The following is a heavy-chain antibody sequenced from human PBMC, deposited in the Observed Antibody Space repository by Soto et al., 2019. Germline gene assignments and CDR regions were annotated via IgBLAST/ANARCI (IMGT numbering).Heavy chain of an antibody. V-gene: IGHV4-31*03. CDR2: IYYSGST. J-gene: IGHJ4*02. CDR1: GGSISSGGYY. Sequence: PSETLSLTCTVSGGSISSGGYYWSWIRQHPGKGLEWIGYIYYSGSTYYNPSLKSRVTISVDTSKNQFSLKLSSVTAADTAVYYCAREREGELWLDYWGQGNLVTVSS. CDR3: AREREGELWLDY. D-gene: IGHD3-16*01.